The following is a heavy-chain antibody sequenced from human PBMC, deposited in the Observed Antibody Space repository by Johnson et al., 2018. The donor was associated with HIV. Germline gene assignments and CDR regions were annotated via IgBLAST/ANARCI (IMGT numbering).Heavy chain of an antibody. Sequence: VQLVESGGGLIQPGGSLRLSCAASGFTVSSNYMSWVRQAPGKGLEWLSVIYSGGSTYYADSVNGRFTISRDNSKNKVYLQMNSLRFEDTAVYYCARGPLPSGWLKDAFDIWGQGTMVTVFS. J-gene: IGHJ3*02. V-gene: IGHV3-53*01. D-gene: IGHD6-19*01. CDR3: ARGPLPSGWLKDAFDI. CDR1: GFTVSSNY. CDR2: IYSGGST.